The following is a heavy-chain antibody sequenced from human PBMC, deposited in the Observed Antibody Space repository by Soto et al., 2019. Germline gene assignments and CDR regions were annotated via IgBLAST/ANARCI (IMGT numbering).Heavy chain of an antibody. CDR1: GFSFSNYD. V-gene: IGHV3-21*01. J-gene: IGHJ4*02. CDR2: ISTTSSHI. D-gene: IGHD5-18*01. CDR3: AKGWEKGWVTALDY. Sequence: EVQLVESGGGLVKPGGSLRLSCAASGFSFSNYDMSWVRQAPGKGLEWVSSISTTSSHIYYADSLRGRFTISRDNAKKSLYLQMSRLRAGDKAVYYCAKGWEKGWVTALDYWGQGTLVTVSS.